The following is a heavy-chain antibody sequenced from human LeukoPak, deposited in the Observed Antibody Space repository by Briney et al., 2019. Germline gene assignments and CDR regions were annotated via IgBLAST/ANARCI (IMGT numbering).Heavy chain of an antibody. D-gene: IGHD3-16*01. CDR1: GFTVGNNY. CDR2: IYSGDNT. Sequence: GGSLRLSCAASGFTVGNNYMSWVRQAPGKGLEWVSVIYSGDNTYYVESVKGRFTISRDNSKNTLFLQMNRLRAEDTAVYYCAGRRVLDASFDYWGQGTLVTVSS. J-gene: IGHJ4*02. CDR3: AGRRVLDASFDY. V-gene: IGHV3-66*02.